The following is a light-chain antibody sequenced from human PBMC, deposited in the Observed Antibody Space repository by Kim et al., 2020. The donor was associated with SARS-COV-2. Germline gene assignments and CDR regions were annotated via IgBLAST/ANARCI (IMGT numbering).Light chain of an antibody. V-gene: IGKV4-1*01. CDR1: QSLFYTSNHKDF. J-gene: IGKJ2*01. Sequence: DIVMTQSPDSLAVSLGERATINCKSSQSLFYTSNHKDFLAWYQQKPRQPPKLLISWASTREFGVPERFSGSGSGTDFTLTISGLHAEDVATYYCQQYFSNVTYTLGQGTKLEI. CDR2: WAS. CDR3: QQYFSNVTYT.